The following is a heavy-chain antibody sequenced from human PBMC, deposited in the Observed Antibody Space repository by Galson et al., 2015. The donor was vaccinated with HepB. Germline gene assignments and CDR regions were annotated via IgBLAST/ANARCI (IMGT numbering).Heavy chain of an antibody. CDR2: IYPGDSDT. Sequence: QSGAEVKKPGESLKISCKGSGYSFTSYWIGWVRQMPGKGLEWMGIIYPGDSDTRYSPSFQGQVTISADKSISTAYLQWSSLKASDTAMYYCARGGSYYAGTPGGALDAFDIWGQGTMVTVSS. D-gene: IGHD1-26*01. CDR1: GYSFTSYW. V-gene: IGHV5-51*01. J-gene: IGHJ3*02. CDR3: ARGGSYYAGTPGGALDAFDI.